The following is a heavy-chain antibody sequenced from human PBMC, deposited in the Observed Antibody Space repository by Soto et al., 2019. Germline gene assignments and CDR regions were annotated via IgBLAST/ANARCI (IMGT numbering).Heavy chain of an antibody. CDR3: AKGQRYYDSSGYFSY. Sequence: PGGSLRLSCAASGFTFSSYGMHWVRQAPGKGLEWVAVISYDGSNKYYADSVKGRFTISRDNSKNTLYLQMNSLRAEDTAVYYCAKGQRYYDSSGYFSYWGQGTLVTVSS. CDR1: GFTFSSYG. J-gene: IGHJ4*02. CDR2: ISYDGSNK. D-gene: IGHD3-22*01. V-gene: IGHV3-30*18.